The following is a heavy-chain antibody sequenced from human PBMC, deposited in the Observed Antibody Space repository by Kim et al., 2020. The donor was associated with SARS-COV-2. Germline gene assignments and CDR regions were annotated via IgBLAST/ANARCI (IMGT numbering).Heavy chain of an antibody. CDR2: IKQDGSEK. Sequence: GGSLRLSCAASGLTFSTYWMSWVRQAPGKGLEWVAYIKQDGSEKHYVDSVKGRFTISRDNAKNSLYLQMNSLRAEDTAVYYCVTHLDYWGQGALVTVSS. J-gene: IGHJ4*02. CDR3: VTHLDY. V-gene: IGHV3-7*03. CDR1: GLTFSTYW.